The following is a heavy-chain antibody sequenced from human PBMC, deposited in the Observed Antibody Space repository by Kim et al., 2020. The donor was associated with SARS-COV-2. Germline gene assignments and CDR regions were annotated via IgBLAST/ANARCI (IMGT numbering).Heavy chain of an antibody. V-gene: IGHV3-66*01. J-gene: IGHJ4*02. CDR3: ARGERSLGNDY. CDR2: T. D-gene: IGHD3-16*01. Sequence: THNAEHDKGSSTISRETSKNTLYHQMNSLSAEDTAVYYCARGERSLGNDYWGQGTLVTVSS.